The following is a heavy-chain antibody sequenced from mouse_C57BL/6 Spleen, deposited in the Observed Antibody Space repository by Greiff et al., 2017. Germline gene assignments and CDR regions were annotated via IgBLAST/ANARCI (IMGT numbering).Heavy chain of an antibody. J-gene: IGHJ1*03. CDR3: ARSGLAGTSWYFDV. CDR1: GYTFTSYW. Sequence: VQLQQPGAELVRPGTSVKLSCKASGYTFTSYWMHWVKQRPGQGLEWIGVIDPSDSYTNYNHKFKGKATLSVDKSSSTAYMQLSSLTSEDSAVYCGARSGLAGTSWYFDVWGTGTTVTVSS. V-gene: IGHV1-59*01. CDR2: IDPSDSYT. D-gene: IGHD4-1*01.